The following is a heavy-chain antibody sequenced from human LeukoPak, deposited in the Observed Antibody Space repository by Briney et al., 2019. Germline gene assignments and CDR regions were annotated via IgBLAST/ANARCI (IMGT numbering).Heavy chain of an antibody. V-gene: IGHV3-23*01. CDR2: ISGSGGST. Sequence: GGSLRLSCAASGFTFSSYGMSWVRQAPGKGLEWVSAISGSGGSTYYADSVKGRFTISRDNSKNTLYLQMNSLRAEDTAVYYCAKNVGATTGGEFDYWGQGTLVTVSS. CDR1: GFTFSSYG. J-gene: IGHJ4*02. CDR3: AKNVGATTGGEFDY. D-gene: IGHD1-26*01.